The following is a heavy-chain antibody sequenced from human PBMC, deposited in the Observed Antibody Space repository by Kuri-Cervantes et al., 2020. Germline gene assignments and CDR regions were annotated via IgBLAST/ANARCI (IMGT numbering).Heavy chain of an antibody. Sequence: GGSLRLSCAASGFTFDDYAMHWVRRAPGKGLEWVSGISWNSGSIGYADSVKGRFTISRDNAKHSVYLQMNSVRTEDTAIYFCAKHSYYDALTGDGYIDHWGRGALVTVSS. J-gene: IGHJ4*02. CDR2: ISWNSGSI. CDR1: GFTFDDYA. D-gene: IGHD3-9*01. V-gene: IGHV3-9*01. CDR3: AKHSYYDALTGDGYIDH.